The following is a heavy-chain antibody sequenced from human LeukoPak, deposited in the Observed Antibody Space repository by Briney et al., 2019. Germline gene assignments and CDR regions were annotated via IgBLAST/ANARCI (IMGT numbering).Heavy chain of an antibody. CDR2: ISWNSDNI. D-gene: IGHD1-26*01. V-gene: IGHV3-9*01. J-gene: IGHJ5*02. Sequence: AGGSLRLSCAASGFTFDDYAMHWVRQAPGKGLEWVSGISWNSDNIGYADSVKGRFTISRDNAKNSLYLQMNSLRAEDTAVYYCARPPWERPLPWGQGTLVTVSS. CDR1: GFTFDDYA. CDR3: ARPPWERPLP.